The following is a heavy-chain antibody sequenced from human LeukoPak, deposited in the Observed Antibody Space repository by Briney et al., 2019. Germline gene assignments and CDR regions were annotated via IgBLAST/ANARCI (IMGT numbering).Heavy chain of an antibody. CDR3: ARDRGIYCSGTTCYPRVDY. CDR2: ISAVNSST. V-gene: IGHV1-18*01. D-gene: IGHD2-2*01. CDR1: GGTFSSYA. Sequence: ASVKVSCKASGGTFSSYAISWVRQAPGQGLEWMGWISAVNSSTNYAQNLQGRVTLTTDTSTSTAYLELRSLRSDDTAVYYCARDRGIYCSGTTCYPRVDYWGQGTLVTVSS. J-gene: IGHJ4*02.